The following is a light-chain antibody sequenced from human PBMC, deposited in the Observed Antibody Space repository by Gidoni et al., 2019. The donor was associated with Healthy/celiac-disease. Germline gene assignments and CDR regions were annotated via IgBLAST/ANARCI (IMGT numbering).Light chain of an antibody. J-gene: IGKJ1*01. V-gene: IGKV3-20*01. CDR2: GAS. CDR3: EQYGSSGST. Sequence: ELVLPQSPGTLSLSPGERATLSCRASQSVSSSYLAWYQQKPGQAPRLLIYGASSRATGIPDRCSGSGSGTDFTLTISRLGPEDFAVYYCEQYGSSGSTFGQGTKVEIK. CDR1: QSVSSSY.